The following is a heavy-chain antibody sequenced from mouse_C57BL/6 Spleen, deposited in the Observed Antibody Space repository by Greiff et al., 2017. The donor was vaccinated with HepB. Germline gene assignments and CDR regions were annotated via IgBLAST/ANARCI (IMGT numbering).Heavy chain of an antibody. V-gene: IGHV1-50*01. J-gene: IGHJ4*01. D-gene: IGHD1-1*01. Sequence: QVQLQQPGAELVKPGASVKLSCKASGYTFTSYWMQWVKQRPGQGLEWIGEIDPSDSYTNYNQKFKGKATLTVDTSSSTAYMQLSSLTSEDSAVYYCARKVAGYYYAMDYWGQGTSVTVSS. CDR1: GYTFTSYW. CDR2: IDPSDSYT. CDR3: ARKVAGYYYAMDY.